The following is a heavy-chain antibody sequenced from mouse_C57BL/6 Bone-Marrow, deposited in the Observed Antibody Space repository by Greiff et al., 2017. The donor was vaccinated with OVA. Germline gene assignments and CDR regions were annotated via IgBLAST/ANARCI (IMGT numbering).Heavy chain of an antibody. CDR3: ARGGYYGSRTYFDY. CDR2: IYPGDGDT. Sequence: QVQLQQSGPELVKPGASVKISCKASGYAFSSSWMNWVKQRPGKGLEWIGRIYPGDGDTNYNGKFKGKATLTADKSSSTAYMQLSSLTSEDSAVYFCARGGYYGSRTYFDYWGQGTTLTVSS. CDR1: GYAFSSSW. D-gene: IGHD1-1*01. J-gene: IGHJ2*01. V-gene: IGHV1-82*01.